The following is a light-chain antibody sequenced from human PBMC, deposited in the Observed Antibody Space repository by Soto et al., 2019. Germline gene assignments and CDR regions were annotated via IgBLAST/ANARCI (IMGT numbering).Light chain of an antibody. Sequence: DIQLTQSPSTLSASLEDRVTVSCRASQSITDWLAWYQQRPGKAPKLLIYKASFLEPGVPSRFNGSGSGTEFTLTISSLQPDDLATYYCQQYDTYPLTFGGGTNVEIK. CDR1: QSITDW. CDR2: KAS. CDR3: QQYDTYPLT. V-gene: IGKV1-5*03. J-gene: IGKJ4*01.